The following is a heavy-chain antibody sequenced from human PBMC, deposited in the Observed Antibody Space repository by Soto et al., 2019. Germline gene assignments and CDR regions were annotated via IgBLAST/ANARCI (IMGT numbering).Heavy chain of an antibody. V-gene: IGHV3-21*02. J-gene: IGHJ4*02. CDR1: GFTFSFYT. CDR3: AKARLEPYCSGGRCPPPDF. Sequence: EVQLMESGGGLVKPGGSLRLSCVASGFTFSFYTMDWVRQAPGKGLEWVSSITRDSAYIYYADSMKGRFTISRDNANNSLFLQMSSLRAEDTAVYYRAKARLEPYCSGGRCPPPDFWGQGTLVTVSS. D-gene: IGHD2-15*01. CDR2: ITRDSAYI.